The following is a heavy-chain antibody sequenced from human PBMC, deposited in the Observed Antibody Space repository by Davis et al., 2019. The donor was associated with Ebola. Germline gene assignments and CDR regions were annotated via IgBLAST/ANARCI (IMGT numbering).Heavy chain of an antibody. V-gene: IGHV3-53*01. CDR1: GFTFSSYW. Sequence: GGSLRLSCAASGFTFSSYWMHWVRQAPGKGLEWVSVIYNGGSTYYADSVKGRFTISRDNSKNTLYLQMNSLGVEDTAVYYCARTHCSGGSCYLDYWGQGTLVTVSS. CDR3: ARTHCSGGSCYLDY. J-gene: IGHJ4*02. D-gene: IGHD2-15*01. CDR2: IYNGGST.